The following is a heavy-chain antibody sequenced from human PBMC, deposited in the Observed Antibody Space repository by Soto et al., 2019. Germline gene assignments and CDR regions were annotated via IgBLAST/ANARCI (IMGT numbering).Heavy chain of an antibody. CDR1: GFTFSSYA. V-gene: IGHV3-23*01. Sequence: PGGSLRLSCAASGFTFSSYAMSWVRQAPGKGLEWVSAISGSGGSTYYADSVKGRFTISRDNSKNTLYLQMNSLRAEDTAVYYCAKDWKYYDSSGYYPTPYYWGQGTLVTVS. CDR3: AKDWKYYDSSGYYPTPYY. D-gene: IGHD3-22*01. J-gene: IGHJ4*02. CDR2: ISGSGGST.